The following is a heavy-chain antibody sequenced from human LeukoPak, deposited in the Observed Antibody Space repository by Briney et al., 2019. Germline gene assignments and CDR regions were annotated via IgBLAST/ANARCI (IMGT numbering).Heavy chain of an antibody. V-gene: IGHV1-46*01. D-gene: IGHD3-10*01. J-gene: IGHJ4*02. Sequence: ASVKVSCKASGYTFTSYFMHWVRQAPGQGLEWMGIINPRGGSATSAQRFQGRLTVTRDTSTSTVYMELSSLTSEDTAVYYCTRDYHGSGSLTTFDSWGQGTLATVSS. CDR2: INPRGGSA. CDR1: GYTFTSYF. CDR3: TRDYHGSGSLTTFDS.